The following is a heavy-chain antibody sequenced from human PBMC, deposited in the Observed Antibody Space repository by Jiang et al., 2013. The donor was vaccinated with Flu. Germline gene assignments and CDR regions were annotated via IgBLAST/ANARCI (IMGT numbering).Heavy chain of an antibody. CDR2: LLQWEH. V-gene: IGHV4-30-4*01. CDR1: GGSISSGDYY. CDR3: ARDLGWFGELYFGAFDI. Sequence: PSQTLSLTCTVSGGSISSGDYYWSWIRQPPREGPGVDWVHLLQWEHLLQPSLKSRVTISVDTSKNQFSLKLSSVTAADTAVYYCARDLGWFGELYFGAFDIWGQGTMVTVSS. D-gene: IGHD3-10*01. J-gene: IGHJ3*02.